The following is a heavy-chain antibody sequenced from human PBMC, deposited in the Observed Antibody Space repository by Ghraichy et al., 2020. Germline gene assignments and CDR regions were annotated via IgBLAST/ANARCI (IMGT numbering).Heavy chain of an antibody. CDR1: GGSISSSSYY. CDR2: IYYSGST. D-gene: IGHD3-3*01. V-gene: IGHV4-39*01. CDR3: ARSITIFGGGYY. Sequence: SQTLSLTCTVSGGSISSSSYYWGWIRQPPGKGLEWIGSIYYSGSTYYNPSLKSRVTISVDTSKNQFSLKLSSVTAADTAGYYCARSITIFGGGYYWGQGTLVTVSS. J-gene: IGHJ4*02.